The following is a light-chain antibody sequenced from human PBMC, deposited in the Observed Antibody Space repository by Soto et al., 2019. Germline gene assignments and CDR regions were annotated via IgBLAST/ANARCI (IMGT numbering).Light chain of an antibody. V-gene: IGKV2-28*01. J-gene: IGKJ4*01. CDR2: LGS. CDR3: MQALQTPLT. CDR1: QSLLHTNGYNY. Sequence: DIVMTQTPLSLPVTPGEPASISCRSSQSLLHTNGYNYLDWYLQKPGQSPQLLISLGSDRASGVPDRFSGSGSGTEFTLTISRVEAEDVGVYYCMQALQTPLTFGGGTQVEIK.